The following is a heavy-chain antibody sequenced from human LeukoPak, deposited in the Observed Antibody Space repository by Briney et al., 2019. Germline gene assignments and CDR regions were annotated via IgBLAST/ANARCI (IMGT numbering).Heavy chain of an antibody. D-gene: IGHD3-3*01. Sequence: GGSLRLSCAPSGFTFSAYAMTWVRQAPGKGLEWVSGISDSSGSSDITYYAESVKGRFTISRDNSKNTLFLQMNSLRAEDTAVYYCAKTYYDFWSATLKGYYFDYWGQGALVTVSS. CDR3: AKTYYDFWSATLKGYYFDY. CDR2: ISDSSGSSDIT. CDR1: GFTFSAYA. V-gene: IGHV3-23*01. J-gene: IGHJ4*02.